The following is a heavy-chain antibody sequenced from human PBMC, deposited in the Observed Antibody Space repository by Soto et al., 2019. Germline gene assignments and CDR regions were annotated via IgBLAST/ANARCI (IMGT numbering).Heavy chain of an antibody. J-gene: IGHJ4*02. CDR2: INTDGSST. Sequence: EVQLVESGGGLVQPGGSLRLSCAVSGFTFSSFWMHWVRQAPGEGLVWVSRINTDGSSTSYADSVKGRLTISRDNAKNTLYLQMNSLRVEDTAMYYCAKRGVDTFGLSYWGQGSLFTVSS. CDR1: GFTFSSFW. V-gene: IGHV3-74*01. CDR3: AKRGVDTFGLSY. D-gene: IGHD3-10*01.